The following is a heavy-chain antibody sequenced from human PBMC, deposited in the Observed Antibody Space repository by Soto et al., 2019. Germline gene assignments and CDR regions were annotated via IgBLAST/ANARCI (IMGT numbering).Heavy chain of an antibody. J-gene: IGHJ4*02. CDR3: AAESIAARLRGDYFDY. CDR1: GFTFTSSA. V-gene: IGHV1-58*01. CDR2: IVVGSGNT. Sequence: ASVKVSCKASGFTFTSSAVQWVRQARGQRLEWIGWIVVGSGNTNYAQKFQERVTITRDMSTSTAYMELSSLRSEDTAVYYCAAESIAARLRGDYFDYWGQGTLVTVSS. D-gene: IGHD6-6*01.